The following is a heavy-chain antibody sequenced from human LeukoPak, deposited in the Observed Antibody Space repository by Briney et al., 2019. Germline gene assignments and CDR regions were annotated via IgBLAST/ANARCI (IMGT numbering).Heavy chain of an antibody. Sequence: ASVKLSCKASGYTFTSYYIHWVRQAPGQGLAWMGVINPSGGATNYAQKFQGRVTMTRDTSTSTVYMKLSSLRSEDTAVYFCARIDSTDYYTGYWGQGTLVTVSP. CDR1: GYTFTSYY. J-gene: IGHJ4*02. D-gene: IGHD3-22*01. CDR3: ARIDSTDYYTGY. V-gene: IGHV1-46*01. CDR2: INPSGGAT.